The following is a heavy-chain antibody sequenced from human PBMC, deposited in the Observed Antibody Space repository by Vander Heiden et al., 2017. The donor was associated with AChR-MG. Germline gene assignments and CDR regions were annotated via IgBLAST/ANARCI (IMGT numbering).Heavy chain of an antibody. Sequence: VQLQPWGAGLLKPSETLSLTCAVYGGSFSCYYWPWIRPPPGKGLWWIGEINHSGSTNYNPSLKSRVTISVDTSKNQFSLKLSSVTAADTAVYYCARVGWSGGSCYYASGYFDLWGRGTLVTVSS. J-gene: IGHJ2*01. CDR2: INHSGST. CDR3: ARVGWSGGSCYYASGYFDL. CDR1: GGSFSCYY. D-gene: IGHD2-15*01. V-gene: IGHV4-34*01.